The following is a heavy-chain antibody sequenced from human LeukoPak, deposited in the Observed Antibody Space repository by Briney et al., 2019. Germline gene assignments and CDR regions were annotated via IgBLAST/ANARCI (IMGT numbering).Heavy chain of an antibody. D-gene: IGHD3-10*01. CDR1: GFTFSSYG. CDR2: ISYDGSNK. CDR3: AKDYYGSGSYYYNWFDP. V-gene: IGHV3-30*18. J-gene: IGHJ5*02. Sequence: GGSLRLSCAASGFTFSSYGMHWVRQAPGKGLEWVAVISYDGSNKYYADSVKGRFTISRDNSKNTLYLRMNGLRAEDTTVYYCAKDYYGSGSYYYNWFDPWGQGTLVTVSS.